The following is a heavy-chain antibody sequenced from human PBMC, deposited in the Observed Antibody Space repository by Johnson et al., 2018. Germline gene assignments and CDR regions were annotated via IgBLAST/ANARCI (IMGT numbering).Heavy chain of an antibody. CDR3: ARDLEGATTEGPGGMDV. D-gene: IGHD4-17*01. J-gene: IGHJ6*02. CDR1: GFTFSSYG. CDR2: ISYDGSNK. Sequence: QVQLVQSGGGVVQXGRSLRLXCAASGFTFSSYGMHWVRQAPGKGLEWVAVISYDGSNKYYADSVKGRFTISRDNSKNTLYLQMNSLRAEDTAVYYCARDLEGATTEGPGGMDVWGQGTTVTVSS. V-gene: IGHV3-30*03.